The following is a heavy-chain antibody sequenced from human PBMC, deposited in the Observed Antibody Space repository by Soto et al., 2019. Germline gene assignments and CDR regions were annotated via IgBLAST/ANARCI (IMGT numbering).Heavy chain of an antibody. CDR2: ISPHNSET. CDR1: GYTFANQW. J-gene: IGHJ5*02. D-gene: IGHD2-15*01. CDR3: AKRLRNLSIPGHWLDP. Sequence: RGESLKISCKGSGYTFANQWIGWVRQMPGKGLEWMGIISPHNSETLYSPSVQGQVTISVDKSISTVYLQWSSLKASDTAMYYCAKRLRNLSIPGHWLDPCGQGTLVTVSS. V-gene: IGHV5-51*01.